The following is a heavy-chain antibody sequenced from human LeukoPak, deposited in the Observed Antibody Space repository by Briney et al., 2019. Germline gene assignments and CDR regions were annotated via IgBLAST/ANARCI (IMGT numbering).Heavy chain of an antibody. CDR3: ARDYLVGAPLDS. CDR2: MYISGST. J-gene: IGHJ4*02. Sequence: PSETLSLTCTVSGGSISSSSDYWGWIRQPAGKGLEWIGRMYISGSTNYNPSLKSRVTISIDKANNQFSLKLRSVTAADTAVYYCARDYLVGAPLDSWGQGTQVTVSS. CDR1: GGSISSSSDY. D-gene: IGHD1-26*01. V-gene: IGHV4-61*05.